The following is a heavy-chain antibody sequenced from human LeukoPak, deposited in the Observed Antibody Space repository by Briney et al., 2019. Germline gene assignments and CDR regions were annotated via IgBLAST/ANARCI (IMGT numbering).Heavy chain of an antibody. CDR3: ARVPTAGYNPNWFDP. Sequence: ASVKVSCKTSGYTFTGYYMHWVRQAPGQGLEWMGWINPNSGGTNYAQKFQGRVTMTRDTSISTAYMELSRLRSDDTAVYYCARVPTAGYNPNWFDPWGQGTLVTVSS. V-gene: IGHV1-2*02. CDR1: GYTFTGYY. J-gene: IGHJ5*02. D-gene: IGHD5-24*01. CDR2: INPNSGGT.